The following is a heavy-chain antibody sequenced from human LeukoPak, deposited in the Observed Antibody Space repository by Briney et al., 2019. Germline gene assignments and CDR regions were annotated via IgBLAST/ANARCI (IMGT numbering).Heavy chain of an antibody. Sequence: GSLGLSCAASGFTFSSYSMNWVRQAPGKGLEWVSSISSSSYIYYADSVKGRFTISRDNANNSLYLQMNSLRAEDTAVYYCASLFPHPTTDPYYYYMDVWGQRDHGHRLL. CDR2: ISSSSYI. CDR1: GFTFSSYS. J-gene: IGHJ6*03. CDR3: ASLFPHPTTDPYYYYMDV. V-gene: IGHV3-21*01. D-gene: IGHD4-11*01.